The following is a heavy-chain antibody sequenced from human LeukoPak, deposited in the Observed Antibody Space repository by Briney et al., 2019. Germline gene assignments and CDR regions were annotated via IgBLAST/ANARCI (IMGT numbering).Heavy chain of an antibody. V-gene: IGHV3-23*01. CDR3: AKDGGSGYYYFDY. CDR1: GFTFSSYA. D-gene: IGHD3-22*01. J-gene: IGHJ4*02. Sequence: GGSLRLSCAASGFTFSSYAMSWVRQAPGKGLEWVSAISGSGGSTYYADSVKGRFTISRDNSKNTLYVQMNSLRAEDTAVYYCAKDGGSGYYYFDYWGRGTLVTVSS. CDR2: ISGSGGST.